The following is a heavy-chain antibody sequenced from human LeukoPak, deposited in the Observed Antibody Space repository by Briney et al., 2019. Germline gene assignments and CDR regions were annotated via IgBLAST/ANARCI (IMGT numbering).Heavy chain of an antibody. D-gene: IGHD1-7*01. CDR1: GFTYRSYA. V-gene: IGHV3-30-3*01. Sequence: PGGSLRLSRAASGFTYRSYAIHWVRQAPGKGLEGVAVISYDGSNKYYADSVKGGFTISRDNSKNTLYLQMNSLRAEDTAVYYCASLAGWARAGELELRDYYYGMDVWGQGTTVTVSS. CDR3: ASLAGWARAGELELRDYYYGMDV. J-gene: IGHJ6*02. CDR2: ISYDGSNK.